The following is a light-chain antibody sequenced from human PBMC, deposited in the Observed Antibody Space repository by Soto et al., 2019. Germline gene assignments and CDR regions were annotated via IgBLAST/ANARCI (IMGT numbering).Light chain of an antibody. CDR1: SSNIGAGYD. Sequence: QSVLTQPPSVSGAPGQRVTISCTGSSSNIGAGYDVHWYQQLPGTAPKLLIYGNSNRPSGVPDRFSGSKSGTSASLAITGVQAEYEADYYCQPSASSLGTSVFGGGTKLTAL. J-gene: IGLJ2*01. CDR3: QPSASSLGTSV. CDR2: GNS. V-gene: IGLV1-40*01.